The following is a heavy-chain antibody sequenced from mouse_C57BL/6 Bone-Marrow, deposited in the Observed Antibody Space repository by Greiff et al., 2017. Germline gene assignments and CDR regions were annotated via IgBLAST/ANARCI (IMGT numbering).Heavy chain of an antibody. V-gene: IGHV1-81*01. CDR2: IYPRSGNT. Sequence: VHLVESGAELARPGASVKLSCKASGYTFTSYGISWVKQRTGQGLEWIGEIYPRSGNTYYNEKFKGKATLTADKSSSTAYMELRSLTSEDSAVYFCAREPVITTVVALDYWGQGTTLTVSS. J-gene: IGHJ2*01. D-gene: IGHD1-1*01. CDR1: GYTFTSYG. CDR3: AREPVITTVVALDY.